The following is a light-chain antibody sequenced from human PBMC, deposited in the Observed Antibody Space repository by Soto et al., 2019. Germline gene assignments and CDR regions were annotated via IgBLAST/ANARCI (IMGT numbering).Light chain of an antibody. Sequence: DIQMTQSPSSLSASVGDRVTITCRASQGIRNYLAWFQQKPGKAPQSLIYAASSLQSGVPSKFSGSGSGTDFTLTISSLQPEDFATYYCQQYNRYPLTFGPGTKVDIK. CDR3: QQYNRYPLT. CDR1: QGIRNY. J-gene: IGKJ3*01. V-gene: IGKV1-16*02. CDR2: AAS.